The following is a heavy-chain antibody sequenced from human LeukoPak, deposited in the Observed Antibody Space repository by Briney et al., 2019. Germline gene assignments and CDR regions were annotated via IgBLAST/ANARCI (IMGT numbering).Heavy chain of an antibody. CDR1: GFTFSRYA. V-gene: IGHV3-23*01. CDR2: IGGSGGAI. CDR3: ARGIDY. Sequence: GGSLRLSCGASGFTFSRYAMSWVRQAPGKGLQWVSEIGGSGGAIYYADSVRGRFTISRDTSKNMVFLQMNSLRVEDTAVYYCARGIDYWGRGTLVTVSS. J-gene: IGHJ4*02.